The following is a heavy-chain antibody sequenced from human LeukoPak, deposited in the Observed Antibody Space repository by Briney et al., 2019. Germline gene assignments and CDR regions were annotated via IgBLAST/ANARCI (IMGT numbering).Heavy chain of an antibody. V-gene: IGHV4-34*01. J-gene: IGHJ4*02. CDR2: INHSGST. Sequence: SETLSLTCAVYGGSFSGYYWSWIRQPPGKGLEWIGEINHSGSTIYNPSLKSRVTISVDTSKNQFSLKLSSVTAADTAVYYCARRVLRYFDWSLWGQGTLVTVSS. CDR3: ARRVLRYFDWSL. CDR1: GGSFSGYY. D-gene: IGHD3-9*01.